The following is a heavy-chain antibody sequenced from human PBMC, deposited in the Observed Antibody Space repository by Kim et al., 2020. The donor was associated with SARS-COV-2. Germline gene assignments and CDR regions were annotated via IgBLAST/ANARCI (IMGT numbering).Heavy chain of an antibody. D-gene: IGHD5-18*01. CDR3: ARDSRWGGYSYGPLSGYYYYGMDV. CDR2: ISSSGSTI. V-gene: IGHV3-48*03. J-gene: IGHJ6*02. Sequence: GGSLRLSCAASGFTFSSYEMNWVRQAPGKGLEWVSYISSSGSTIYYADSVKGRFTISRDNAKKSLYLQMNSLRAEDTAVYYCARDSRWGGYSYGPLSGYYYYGMDVWGQGTTVTVSS. CDR1: GFTFSSYE.